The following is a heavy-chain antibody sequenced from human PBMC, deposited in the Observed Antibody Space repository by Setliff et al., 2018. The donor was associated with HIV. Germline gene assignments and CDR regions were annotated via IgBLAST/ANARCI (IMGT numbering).Heavy chain of an antibody. CDR3: ARRGGAFRYYYMDV. CDR1: GGSISSNPYY. D-gene: IGHD3-16*01. CDR2: IYYSGST. Sequence: SETLSLTCTVSGGSISSNPYYWVWIRQPPGKGLEWIGNIYYSGSTYYNPPLKSRVTISVDTSKNQFSLKLTSVTAADTAVYYCARRGGAFRYYYMDVWGKGTTVTVSS. V-gene: IGHV4-39*01. J-gene: IGHJ6*03.